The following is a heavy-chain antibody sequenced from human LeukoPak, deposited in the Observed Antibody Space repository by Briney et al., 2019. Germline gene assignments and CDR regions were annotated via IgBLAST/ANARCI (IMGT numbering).Heavy chain of an antibody. D-gene: IGHD3-22*01. V-gene: IGHV3-15*01. Sequence: GGSLRLSCAASGFTFSNAWMSWVRQAPGKGLEWAGRIKSKTDGGTTDYAAPVKGRFTISRDDSKNTLYLQMNSLKTEDTAVYYCTARGDTYYYDSSGYHESYFDYWGQGTLVTVSS. J-gene: IGHJ4*02. CDR3: TARGDTYYYDSSGYHESYFDY. CDR1: GFTFSNAW. CDR2: IKSKTDGGTT.